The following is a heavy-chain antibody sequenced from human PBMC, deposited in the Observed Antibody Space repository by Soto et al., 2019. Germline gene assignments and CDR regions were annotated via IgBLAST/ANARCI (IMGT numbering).Heavy chain of an antibody. Sequence: SETLSLTCTVSGGSISSYYWGWIRQPPGKGLEWIGYINYSGTTNYNPSLKSRVTISVDTSKNQFSLKLSSVTAADTAIYYCARDGYYDSSGYHAWFDPWGQGILVTISS. CDR1: GGSISSYY. J-gene: IGHJ5*02. CDR3: ARDGYYDSSGYHAWFDP. V-gene: IGHV4-59*01. CDR2: INYSGTT. D-gene: IGHD3-22*01.